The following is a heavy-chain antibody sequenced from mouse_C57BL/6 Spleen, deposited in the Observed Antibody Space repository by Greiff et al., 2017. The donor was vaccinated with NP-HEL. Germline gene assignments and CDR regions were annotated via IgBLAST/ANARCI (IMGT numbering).Heavy chain of an antibody. CDR3: SRGFDY. Sequence: VQLQQPGAELVKPGASVKLSCKASGYTFTSYWMQWVKQRPGQGLEWIGEIDPSDSYTNYNQKFKGKATLTVDTSSSTAYMQLRSLTSEDSAVYYCSRGFDYWGQGTTLTVSS. V-gene: IGHV1-50*01. J-gene: IGHJ2*01. CDR1: GYTFTSYW. CDR2: IDPSDSYT.